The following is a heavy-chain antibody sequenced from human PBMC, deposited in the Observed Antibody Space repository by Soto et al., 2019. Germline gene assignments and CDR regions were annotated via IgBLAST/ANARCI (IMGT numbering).Heavy chain of an antibody. J-gene: IGHJ3*01. V-gene: IGHV5-51*01. D-gene: IGHD1-26*01. CDR1: GYSFASYW. Sequence: GESVKISCQGSGYSFASYWIGWVRQMPGKGLELMGIIYPADGETRYSPSFQGQATISADTSISTTSLHWSGLKASDTAMYFCVRSMPGSRSYDGFDVCAQGTMVT. CDR3: VRSMPGSRSYDGFDV. CDR2: IYPADGET.